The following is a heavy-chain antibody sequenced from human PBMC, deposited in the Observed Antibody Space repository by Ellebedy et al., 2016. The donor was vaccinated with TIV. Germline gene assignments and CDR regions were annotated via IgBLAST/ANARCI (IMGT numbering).Heavy chain of an antibody. D-gene: IGHD4/OR15-4a*01. V-gene: IGHV4-59*12. CDR3: ARVTNYVGWFDP. CDR2: FYDSWIA. Sequence: MPSETLSLTCTVSGGSISSYFWSWVRQPPGKGLEWIGDFYDSWIAYYNPSLKSRVTISVDTSKNEFSLSLRSVTAADTAMYYCARVTNYVGWFDPWGQGTLVTVSS. CDR1: GGSISSYF. J-gene: IGHJ5*02.